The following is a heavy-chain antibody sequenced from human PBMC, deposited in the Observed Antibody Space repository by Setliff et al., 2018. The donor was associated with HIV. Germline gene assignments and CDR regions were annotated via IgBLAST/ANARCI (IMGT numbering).Heavy chain of an antibody. J-gene: IGHJ4*02. CDR1: GGSFSGHY. CDR3: ARGSGFWSGQLDF. CDR2: INHSGIS. Sequence: PSETLSLTCAVYGGSFSGHYWSWIRQPPGKGLEWIGEINHSGISNFNPSLKSRVTIPIDTPRNQFSLKLSSVTAADTAVYYCARGSGFWSGQLDFWGQGTLVTVSS. D-gene: IGHD3-3*01. V-gene: IGHV4-34*01.